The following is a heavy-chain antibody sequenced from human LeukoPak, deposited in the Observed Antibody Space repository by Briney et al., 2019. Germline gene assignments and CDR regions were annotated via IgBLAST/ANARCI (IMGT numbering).Heavy chain of an antibody. CDR1: NASIISSSYY. V-gene: IGHV4-39*01. Sequence: SETLSLTCSVSNASIISSSYYWGWIRQPPGKGLEWIGSIYYRGRTYYNPSLKIRVTISADTSKNQFSLNLNSVTASDTAVYYCARQKILDDNYDSSGYYVDQWGQGSLVTVSS. CDR3: ARQKILDDNYDSSGYYVDQ. CDR2: IYYRGRT. D-gene: IGHD3-22*01. J-gene: IGHJ4*02.